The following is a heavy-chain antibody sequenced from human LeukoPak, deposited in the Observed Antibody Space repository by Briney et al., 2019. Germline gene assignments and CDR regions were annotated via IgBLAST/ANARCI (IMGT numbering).Heavy chain of an antibody. J-gene: IGHJ4*02. CDR2: VSYSGST. Sequence: SETLSLTCAVYGGSFSGYYWSWIRQPPGKGLEWIGYVSYSGSTNYNPSLKSRVTMSVDTSKNQVSLKLRSVTTADTAVYYCARWNPYDSSGYYYAFDYWGQGTLVTVSS. V-gene: IGHV4-59*01. CDR1: GGSFSGYY. CDR3: ARWNPYDSSGYYYAFDY. D-gene: IGHD3-22*01.